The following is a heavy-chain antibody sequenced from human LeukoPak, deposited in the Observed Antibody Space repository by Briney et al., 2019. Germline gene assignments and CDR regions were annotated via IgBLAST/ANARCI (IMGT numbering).Heavy chain of an antibody. CDR2: IRYDGSNK. CDR1: GFTFSSYA. V-gene: IGHV3-30*02. J-gene: IGHJ4*02. Sequence: GSLRLSCAASGFTFSSYAMHWVRQAPGKGLEWVAFIRYDGSNKYYADSVKGRFTISRDNSKNTLYLQMNSLRAEDTAVYYCAKVQWELPYYFDYWGQGTLVTVSS. CDR3: AKVQWELPYYFDY. D-gene: IGHD1-26*01.